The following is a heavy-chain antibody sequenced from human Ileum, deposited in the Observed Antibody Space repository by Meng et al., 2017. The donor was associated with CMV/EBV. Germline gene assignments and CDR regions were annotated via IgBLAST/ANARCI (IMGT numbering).Heavy chain of an antibody. J-gene: IGHJ5*02. V-gene: IGHV1-2*02. Sequence: SGYTFTGYYMHWVRQAPGQGLEWMGWINPNSGGTNDAQKFQGRVTMTRDTSISTAYMELSRLRSDDTAVYYCARATMVRGVIPRFDPWGQGTLVTVSS. CDR1: GYTFTGYY. CDR3: ARATMVRGVIPRFDP. D-gene: IGHD3-10*01. CDR2: INPNSGGT.